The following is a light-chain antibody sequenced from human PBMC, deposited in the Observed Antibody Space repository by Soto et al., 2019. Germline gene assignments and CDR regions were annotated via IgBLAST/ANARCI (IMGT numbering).Light chain of an antibody. CDR3: GTWDSSLSAYV. V-gene: IGLV1-51*02. Sequence: QSVLTQPPSVSAAPGQKVTISCSGSGSNIGNNYVSWYQQLPGTAPKLLIYENNKRPSGIPDRFSGSKSGTSATLGITGLQTGDEDDYYCGTWDSSLSAYVFGTGTKVTVL. CDR1: GSNIGNNY. CDR2: ENN. J-gene: IGLJ1*01.